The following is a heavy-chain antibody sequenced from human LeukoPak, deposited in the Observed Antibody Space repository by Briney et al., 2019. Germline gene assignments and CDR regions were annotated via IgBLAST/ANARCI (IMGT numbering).Heavy chain of an antibody. V-gene: IGHV3-30*18. CDR2: ISYDGSNK. D-gene: IGHD3-3*01. CDR3: AKDFWSDY. CDR1: GFTFSSYG. J-gene: IGHJ4*02. Sequence: GGSLRLSCAASGFTFSSYGMPWVRQAPGKGLEWVAVISYDGSNKYYADSVKGRFTISRDNSKNTLYLQMNSLRAEDTAVYYCAKDFWSDYWGQGTLVTVSS.